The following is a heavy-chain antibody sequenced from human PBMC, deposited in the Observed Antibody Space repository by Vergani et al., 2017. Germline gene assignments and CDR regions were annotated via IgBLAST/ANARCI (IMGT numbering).Heavy chain of an antibody. CDR2: INHSGST. D-gene: IGHD2-2*01. CDR1: GGSFSGYY. Sequence: QVQLQQWGAGLLKPSETLSLTCAVHGGSFSGYYWSWIRQPPGKGLEWIGEINHSGSTNYNPSLKSRVTISVDTAKNQFSLKLSSVTAADTAVYYCARVPRGYQLLSYYYYYYMDVWGKGTTVTVSS. CDR3: ARVPRGYQLLSYYYYYYMDV. V-gene: IGHV4-34*01. J-gene: IGHJ6*03.